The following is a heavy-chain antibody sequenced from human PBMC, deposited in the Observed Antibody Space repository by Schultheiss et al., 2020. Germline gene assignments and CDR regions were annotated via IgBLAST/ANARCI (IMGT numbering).Heavy chain of an antibody. CDR2: IYYSGST. D-gene: IGHD3-3*01. Sequence: SETLSLTCTVSGGSVSSGNYYWSWIRQHPGKGLEWIGYIYYSGSTNYNPSLKSRVTISVDTSKNQFSLKLSSVTAADTAVYYCARERKSITIFGVAPGWFDPWGQGTLVTVSS. J-gene: IGHJ5*02. CDR3: ARERKSITIFGVAPGWFDP. V-gene: IGHV4-61*01. CDR1: GGSVSSGNYY.